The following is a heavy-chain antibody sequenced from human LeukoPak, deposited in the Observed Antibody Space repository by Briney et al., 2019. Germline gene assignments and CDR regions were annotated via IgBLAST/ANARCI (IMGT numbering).Heavy chain of an antibody. J-gene: IGHJ6*02. CDR2: IYHSGST. Sequence: PSETLSLTCAVSGGSISSGGYSWSWIRQPPGKGLEWIGYIYHSGSTYYNPSLKSRVTISVDRSKNQFSLKLSSVTAADTAVYYCARGDHDSSGYTGYYYGMAVWGQGTTVTVSS. CDR3: ARGDHDSSGYTGYYYGMAV. CDR1: GGSISSGGYS. V-gene: IGHV4-30-2*01. D-gene: IGHD3-22*01.